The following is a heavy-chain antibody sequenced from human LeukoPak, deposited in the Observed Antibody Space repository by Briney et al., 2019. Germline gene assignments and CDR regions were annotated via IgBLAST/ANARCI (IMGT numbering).Heavy chain of an antibody. V-gene: IGHV1-69*04. CDR1: GGTFSSYA. J-gene: IGHJ4*02. D-gene: IGHD3-22*01. CDR3: ATIGDSSGYFDY. Sequence: SVKVSCKASGGTFSSYAISWVRQAPGQGLEWMGRIIPILGIANYAQKFQGRVTITADKSTCTAYMELSSLRSEDTAVYYCATIGDSSGYFDYWGQGTLVTVSS. CDR2: IIPILGIA.